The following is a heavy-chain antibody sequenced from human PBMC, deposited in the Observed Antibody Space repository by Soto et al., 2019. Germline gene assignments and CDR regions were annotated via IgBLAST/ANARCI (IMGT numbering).Heavy chain of an antibody. CDR3: TTGPVVDYDIP. CDR1: GFTFSSYA. D-gene: IGHD3-22*01. V-gene: IGHV3-15*01. CDR2: IKSKTDGGTT. Sequence: GGSLRLSCAASGFTFSSYAMSWVRQAPGKGLEWVGRIKSKTDGGTTDYAAPVKGRFTISRDDSKNTLYLQMNSLKTEDTAVYYCTTGPVVDYDIPWGQGTLVTVSS. J-gene: IGHJ5*02.